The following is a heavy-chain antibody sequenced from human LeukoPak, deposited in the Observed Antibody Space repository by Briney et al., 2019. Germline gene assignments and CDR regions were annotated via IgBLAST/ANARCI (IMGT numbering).Heavy chain of an antibody. D-gene: IGHD3-10*01. J-gene: IGHJ5*02. CDR2: FYHGGST. CDR3: ARAYYYGPGSLTPNGGSWFDP. V-gene: IGHV4-38-2*02. CDR1: GYSISTGYY. Sequence: SETLSLTCTVSGYSISTGYYWDWIRQPPGKGLEWIGTFYHGGSTYYNPSLKSRVTISVDTSKNHFSLKLSSVTAADTAVYYCARAYYYGPGSLTPNGGSWFDPWGQGTLVTVSS.